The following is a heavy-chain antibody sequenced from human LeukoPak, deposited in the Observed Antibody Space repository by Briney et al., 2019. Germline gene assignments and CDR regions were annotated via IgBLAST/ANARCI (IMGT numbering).Heavy chain of an antibody. J-gene: IGHJ4*02. CDR2: FDPEDGET. Sequence: ASVKVSCKVSGYTLTELSMHWVRQAPGKGLEWMGGFDPEDGETIYAQKFQGRVTMTEETSTDTAYMELSSLRSEDTAVYYCATGRYYYDSSGYYPEEFWGQGTLVTVSS. V-gene: IGHV1-24*01. CDR3: ATGRYYYDSSGYYPEEF. D-gene: IGHD3-22*01. CDR1: GYTLTELS.